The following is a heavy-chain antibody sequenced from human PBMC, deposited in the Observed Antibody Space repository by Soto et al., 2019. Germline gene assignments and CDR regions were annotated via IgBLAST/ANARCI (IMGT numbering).Heavy chain of an antibody. D-gene: IGHD3-10*01. CDR2: MNPNSGNT. J-gene: IGHJ6*03. CDR3: AKVRGFDGSGGYYYYYYMDV. Sequence: QVQLVQSGAEVKKPGASVKVSCKASGYTFTSYDINWVRQATGQGLEWMGWMNPNSGNTGYAQKFQGRVTMTRNTSISTAYMELSSLRSEDTVVYYCAKVRGFDGSGGYYYYYYMDVWGKGTTVTVSS. CDR1: GYTFTSYD. V-gene: IGHV1-8*01.